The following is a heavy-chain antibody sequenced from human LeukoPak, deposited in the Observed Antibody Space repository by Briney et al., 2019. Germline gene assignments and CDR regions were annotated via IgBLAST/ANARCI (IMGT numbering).Heavy chain of an antibody. J-gene: IGHJ4*01. CDR1: GFTFSSNW. V-gene: IGHV3-74*01. D-gene: IGHD3-10*01. CDR2: VISDESST. Sequence: GGSLRLSCVASGFTFSSNWMHWVRQAPGKGLVWVSRVISDESSTTYAASVKGRFTISRDNAKNTLYLQMNSLRAEDTAVYHCARAAWHYYFDPWGHGTLVTVSS. CDR3: ARAAWHYYFDP.